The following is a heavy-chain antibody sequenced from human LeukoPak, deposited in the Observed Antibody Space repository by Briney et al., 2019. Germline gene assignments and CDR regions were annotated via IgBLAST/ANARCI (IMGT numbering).Heavy chain of an antibody. J-gene: IGHJ4*02. D-gene: IGHD3-9*01. CDR3: ARDNPDGGGGRYFDWLPVF. CDR2: ISSSSSYI. Sequence: GGSLRLSCAASGFTFEDHGMSWVRQAPGKGLEWVSSISSSSSYIYYADSVNGRFTISRDNAKNSLYLQMNSLRAEDTAVYYCARDNPDGGGGRYFDWLPVFWGQGTLVTVSS. CDR1: GFTFEDHG. V-gene: IGHV3-21*01.